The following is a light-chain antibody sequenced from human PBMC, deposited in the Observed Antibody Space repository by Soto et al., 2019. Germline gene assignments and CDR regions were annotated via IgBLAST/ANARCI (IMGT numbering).Light chain of an antibody. Sequence: DIQMTQSPSSLSATVGDRVTITCRASQIIGKYLNWYQQQPGKVPKLLIYDASYLQSGVPSRFSGSESGTDFTLNISDLRPEDFATYYCQQSFSIPFTFGPGTKVDNK. CDR2: DAS. J-gene: IGKJ3*01. CDR1: QIIGKY. CDR3: QQSFSIPFT. V-gene: IGKV1-39*01.